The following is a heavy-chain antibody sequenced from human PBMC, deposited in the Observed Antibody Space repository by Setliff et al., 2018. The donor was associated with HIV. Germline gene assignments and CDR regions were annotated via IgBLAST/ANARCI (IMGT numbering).Heavy chain of an antibody. Sequence: SETLSLTCTVSGGSISSGSNYWSWIRQPAGKGLEWIGHIYTSGSTNYNPSLKSRVTISVDTSKNQFSLRLSSVTAADTAVYYCATYSAGEGGRGYWGQGRLVTVSS. CDR2: IYTSGST. CDR1: GGSISSGSNY. CDR3: ATYSAGEGGRGY. V-gene: IGHV4-61*09. J-gene: IGHJ4*02. D-gene: IGHD1-26*01.